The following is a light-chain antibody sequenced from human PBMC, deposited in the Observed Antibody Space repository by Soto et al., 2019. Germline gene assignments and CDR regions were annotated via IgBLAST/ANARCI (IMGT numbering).Light chain of an antibody. CDR3: HQRQSWPRT. Sequence: AIRMTQSPSSFSASTGDRVTITCRASQGISSYLAWYQQKPGKAPKLLIYAASTLQSGVPSRFSASGSGTDFTLTISDVQPEDFALYYCHQRQSWPRTFGQGTKVDI. CDR2: AAS. CDR1: QGISSY. V-gene: IGKV1-8*01. J-gene: IGKJ1*01.